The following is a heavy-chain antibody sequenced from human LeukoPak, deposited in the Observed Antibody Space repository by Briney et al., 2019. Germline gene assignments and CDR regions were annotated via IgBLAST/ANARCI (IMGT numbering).Heavy chain of an antibody. D-gene: IGHD1-26*01. CDR2: ISSSNSYI. CDR1: GFTFSSYS. Sequence: PGGSLRLSCAASGFTFSSYSMNWVRQAPGKGLEWVSSISSSNSYIYYADSVKGRFTISRDNAKNSLYLQMNSLRAEDTAVYYCATRAGDSGSYLRINWGQGTLVTVSS. J-gene: IGHJ4*02. V-gene: IGHV3-21*01. CDR3: ATRAGDSGSYLRIN.